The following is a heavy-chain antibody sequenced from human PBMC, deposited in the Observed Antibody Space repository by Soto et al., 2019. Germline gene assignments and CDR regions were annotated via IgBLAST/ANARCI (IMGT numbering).Heavy chain of an antibody. Sequence: SETLSLTCSVSGASITRSSYYWAWICQTRGKCLELTACIHAHTGSTYCDPSLKGRVLISGDTSKNHFSLNLSSIHAADTAVYYGASTGDHYGLDVCRQGTTVTVAS. D-gene: IGHD2-21*02. CDR1: GASITRSSYY. V-gene: IGHV4-39*02. CDR2: IHAHTGST. CDR3: ASTGDHYGLDV. J-gene: IGHJ6*02.